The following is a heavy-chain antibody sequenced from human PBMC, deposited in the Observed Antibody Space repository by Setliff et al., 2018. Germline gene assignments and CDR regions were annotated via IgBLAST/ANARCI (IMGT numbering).Heavy chain of an antibody. CDR3: AKWGPYCSGGTCHYYFDY. J-gene: IGHJ4*02. CDR2: ISGSGGTT. V-gene: IGHV3-23*01. Sequence: GGSLRLSCAASGFIFSNYAMTWVRQAPGKGLEWVSIISGSGGTTYYADSVKGRFTISRDNSKNTVYLEMNSLRAEDTAVYYCAKWGPYCSGGTCHYYFDYWGQGTLVTVSS. D-gene: IGHD2-15*01. CDR1: GFIFSNYA.